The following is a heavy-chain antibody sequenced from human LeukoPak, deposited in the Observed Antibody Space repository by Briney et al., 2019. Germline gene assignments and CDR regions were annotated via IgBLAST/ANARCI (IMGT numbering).Heavy chain of an antibody. J-gene: IGHJ4*02. V-gene: IGHV1-18*04. CDR3: ARDHDYYDSSGRIDY. CDR1: GYSFTSYW. CDR2: ISAYNGNT. D-gene: IGHD3-22*01. Sequence: GESLKISCKGSGYSFTSYWIGWVRQAPGQGLEWMGWISAYNGNTNYAQKLQGRVTMTTDTSTSTAYMELRSLRSDDTAVYYCARDHDYYDSSGRIDYWGQGTLVTVSS.